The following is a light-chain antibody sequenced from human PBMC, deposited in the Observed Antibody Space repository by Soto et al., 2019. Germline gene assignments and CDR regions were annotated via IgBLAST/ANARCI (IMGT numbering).Light chain of an antibody. Sequence: EIVLTQSPATLSLSPGERATLSCRASQSVSSYLAWYQQKPGQAPRLLIYDASNRATGIPARFSGSVSGTDFTLTISSLEPEDFEVYYCQQRSNWPPSITFGQGTRLEIK. CDR3: QQRSNWPPSIT. CDR2: DAS. J-gene: IGKJ5*01. CDR1: QSVSSY. V-gene: IGKV3-11*01.